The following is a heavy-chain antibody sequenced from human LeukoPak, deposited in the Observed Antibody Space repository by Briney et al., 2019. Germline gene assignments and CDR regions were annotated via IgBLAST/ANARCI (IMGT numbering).Heavy chain of an antibody. V-gene: IGHV4-61*08. CDR1: GGSISGGSISGYH. CDR3: ARGVGIVGTSSLYY. CDR2: MHYSGTT. J-gene: IGHJ4*02. Sequence: SETLSLTCSVSGGSISGGSISGYHWSWIRQPPGKGLELIAYMHYSGTTHYNPSLKSRVSISVDTSRKQISLELTSVTAADTAVYYCARGVGIVGTSSLYYWGQGTLVTVSS. D-gene: IGHD1-26*01.